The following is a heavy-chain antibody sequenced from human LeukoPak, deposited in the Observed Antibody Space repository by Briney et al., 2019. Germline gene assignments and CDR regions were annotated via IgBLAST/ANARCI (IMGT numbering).Heavy chain of an antibody. V-gene: IGHV4-39*01. CDR3: TRTLSGSSEAFDI. J-gene: IGHJ3*02. D-gene: IGHD1-26*01. CDR2: IYYSGST. Sequence: NPSETLSLTCTVSGGSISRASYYWGWIRQPPGKGLELIGNIYYSGSTYYNPSLKSRVTISVDTSKNQFSLKVFSLTAADTAVYYCTRTLSGSSEAFDIWGQGTMVTVSS. CDR1: GGSISRASYY.